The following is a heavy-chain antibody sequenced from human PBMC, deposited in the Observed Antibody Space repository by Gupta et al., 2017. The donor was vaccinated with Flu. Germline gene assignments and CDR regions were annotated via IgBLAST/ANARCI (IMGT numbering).Heavy chain of an antibody. V-gene: IGHV4-31*02. J-gene: IGHJ5*02. CDR2: IFYSGGT. CDR3: ARVPGDRVENWFDP. CDR1: SGGYY. Sequence: SGGYYGSWVRQSPGKGLEWVGFIFYSGGTFYNPSLKSRANRSVDTSKNQFALTLSTVTAADTAVYYCARVPGDRVENWFDPWGQGTLVTVSS. D-gene: IGHD2-2*01.